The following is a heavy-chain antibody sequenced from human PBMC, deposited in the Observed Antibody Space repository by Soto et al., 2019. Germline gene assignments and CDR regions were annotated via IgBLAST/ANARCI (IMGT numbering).Heavy chain of an antibody. V-gene: IGHV4-31*03. CDR1: GGAISSGGYY. J-gene: IGHJ3*02. CDR2: FYKSGST. Sequence: QVQLQESGPGLVKPSQTLSLTCTVSGGAISSGGYYWSWIRQHPGKGLEWIGYFYKSGSTCYNPSLTSRVTISVGTSKNSLSLTLSSVTAEVMAVYYCARLDIWGQGTMVTVS. CDR3: ARLDI.